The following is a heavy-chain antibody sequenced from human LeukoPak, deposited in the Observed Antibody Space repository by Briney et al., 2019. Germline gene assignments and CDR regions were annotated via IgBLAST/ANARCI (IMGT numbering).Heavy chain of an antibody. Sequence: PGGSLRLSCAASGFTVSSNYMSWVRQAPGKGLEWVANIKQDGSEKYYVDSVKGRFTISRDNAKNSLYLQMNSLRAEDTAVYYCARVGGSYRRYYYYGMDVWGQGTTVTVSS. CDR1: GFTVSSNY. CDR3: ARVGGSYRRYYYYGMDV. V-gene: IGHV3-7*01. J-gene: IGHJ6*02. D-gene: IGHD1-26*01. CDR2: IKQDGSEK.